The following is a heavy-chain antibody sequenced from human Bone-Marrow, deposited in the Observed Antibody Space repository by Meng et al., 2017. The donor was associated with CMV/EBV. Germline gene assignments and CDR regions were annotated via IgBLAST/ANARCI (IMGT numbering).Heavy chain of an antibody. D-gene: IGHD5-18*01. CDR2: IYYSGST. Sequence: ESLKISCTVSGGSVSSGSYYWTWIRQPPGKGLEWIGYIYYSGSTSYNPSLKSRVTISADTSKDQSSLRLNSVSAADTAVYFCVRVPPGYSYGFGPWGQGILVTVSS. J-gene: IGHJ5*02. CDR1: GGSVSSGSYY. V-gene: IGHV4-61*01. CDR3: VRVPPGYSYGFGP.